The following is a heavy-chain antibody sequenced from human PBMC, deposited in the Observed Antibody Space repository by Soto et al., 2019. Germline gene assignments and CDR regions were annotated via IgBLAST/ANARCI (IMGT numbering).Heavy chain of an antibody. D-gene: IGHD6-13*01. Sequence: SETLSLTCTVSGGSVSSGSYYWSWIRQPPGKGLEWIGYIYYSGSTNYNPSLKSRVTISVDTSKNQFSLKLSSVTAADTAVYYCASSYSSSWYDFDYPGQGTQVTVSS. V-gene: IGHV4-61*01. J-gene: IGHJ4*02. CDR3: ASSYSSSWYDFDY. CDR2: IYYSGST. CDR1: GGSVSSGSYY.